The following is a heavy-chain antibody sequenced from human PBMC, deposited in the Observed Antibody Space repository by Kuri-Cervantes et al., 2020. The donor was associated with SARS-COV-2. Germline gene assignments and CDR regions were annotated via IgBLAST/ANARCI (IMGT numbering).Heavy chain of an antibody. Sequence: SETLSLTCSVSGASISSNTYYWGWIRQPPGKGLGWIGSVSYTGNTYLNPSLKSRVTISVHTSKTQFSLDLSSVTVADTAVYYCARQVELSLDEYGMDIWGQGTTVAVSS. V-gene: IGHV4-39*01. CDR1: GASISSNTYY. D-gene: IGHD1-7*01. J-gene: IGHJ6*02. CDR3: ARQVELSLDEYGMDI. CDR2: VSYTGNT.